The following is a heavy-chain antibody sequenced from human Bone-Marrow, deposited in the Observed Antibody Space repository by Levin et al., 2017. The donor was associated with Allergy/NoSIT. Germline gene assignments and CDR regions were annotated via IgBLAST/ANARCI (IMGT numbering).Heavy chain of an antibody. CDR3: AKVTSSSWYWYFDL. Sequence: GGSLRLSCAASGFTFDDYAMHWVRQAPGKGLEWVSGISWNSGSIGYADSVKGRFTISRDNAKNSLYLQMNSLRAEDTALYYCAKVTSSSWYWYFDLWGRGTLVTVSS. J-gene: IGHJ2*01. V-gene: IGHV3-9*01. CDR1: GFTFDDYA. D-gene: IGHD6-13*01. CDR2: ISWNSGSI.